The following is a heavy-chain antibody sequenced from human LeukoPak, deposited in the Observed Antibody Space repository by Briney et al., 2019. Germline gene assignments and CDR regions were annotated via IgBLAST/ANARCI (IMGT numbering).Heavy chain of an antibody. D-gene: IGHD3-10*01. CDR3: ARSMVRDFDY. V-gene: IGHV3-48*04. CDR2: ISSSGSTI. CDR1: GFTFSSYW. J-gene: IGHJ4*02. Sequence: GGSLRLSCAASGFTFSSYWMSWVRQAPGKGLEWVSYISSSGSTIYYADSVKGRFTISRDNAKNSLYLQMNSLRAEDTAVYYCARSMVRDFDYWGQGTLVTVSS.